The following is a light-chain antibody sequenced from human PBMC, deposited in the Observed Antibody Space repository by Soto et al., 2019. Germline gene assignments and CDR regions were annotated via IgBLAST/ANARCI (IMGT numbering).Light chain of an antibody. CDR3: NSFAGSAHVV. CDR2: DVS. V-gene: IGLV2-8*01. J-gene: IGLJ2*01. Sequence: QSALAQPPSASGSPGQSVTISCTGTSSDVGAYNYVSWYQQHRGKAPKLIIYDVSQRPSGIPDRFSGSKSGNTASLTVSGLQAEGEAVYYCNSFAGSAHVVFGGGTQLTVL. CDR1: SSDVGAYNY.